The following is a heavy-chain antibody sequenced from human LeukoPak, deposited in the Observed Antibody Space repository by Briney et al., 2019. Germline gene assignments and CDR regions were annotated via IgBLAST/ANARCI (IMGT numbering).Heavy chain of an antibody. CDR2: IYPGDSDT. D-gene: IGHD2-15*01. Sequence: GESLKISCKGSGYSLTSYWIGWVRQMPGKGLEWMGIIYPGDSDTTYSPSFQGQVTISADKSISTAYLQWSSLKASDTAMYYCARSAGCSGGSCYTPKDYYYYAMDVWGQGTTVTVSS. CDR3: ARSAGCSGGSCYTPKDYYYYAMDV. CDR1: GYSLTSYW. V-gene: IGHV5-51*01. J-gene: IGHJ6*02.